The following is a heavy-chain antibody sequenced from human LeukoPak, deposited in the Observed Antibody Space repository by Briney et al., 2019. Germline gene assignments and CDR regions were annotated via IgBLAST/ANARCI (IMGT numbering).Heavy chain of an antibody. Sequence: ASVKVSCKASGYTFTGYYMHWVRQAPGQGLEWMGWINPNSGGTNYAQKFQGRVTMTRDTSISTAYMELSRLRSDDTAVYYCARELEMATITHFDDWGQGTLVTVSS. CDR3: ARELEMATITHFDD. J-gene: IGHJ4*02. CDR2: INPNSGGT. V-gene: IGHV1-2*02. CDR1: GYTFTGYY. D-gene: IGHD5-24*01.